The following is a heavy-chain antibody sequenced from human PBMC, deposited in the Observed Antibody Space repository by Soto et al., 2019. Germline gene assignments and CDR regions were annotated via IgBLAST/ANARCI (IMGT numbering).Heavy chain of an antibody. J-gene: IGHJ5*02. CDR2: IKQDGSAK. D-gene: IGHD2-2*01. CDR3: ARDDPFSSSRYYGGGAGWFDP. CDR1: GFTFSSYW. Sequence: GGSLRLSCAASGFTFSSYWMSWVRQAPGKGLEWVANIKQDGSAKYYVDSVKGRFTISRDNAKNALYLQMNSLRGEDTAVYHCARDDPFSSSRYYGGGAGWFDPWGQGTLVTVSS. V-gene: IGHV3-7*01.